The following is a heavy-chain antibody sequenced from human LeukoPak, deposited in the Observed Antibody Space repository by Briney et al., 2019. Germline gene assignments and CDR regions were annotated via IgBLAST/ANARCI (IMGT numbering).Heavy chain of an antibody. CDR3: ARLQHNWFDP. CDR2: ISSSSSYI. Sequence: PGGSLRLSCAASGFTFSSYSMNWVRQAPGKGREWVSSISSSSSYIYYADSVKGRFTISRDNAKNSLYLQMNSLRAEDTAVYYCARLQHNWFDPWGQGTLVTVSS. V-gene: IGHV3-21*01. J-gene: IGHJ5*02. CDR1: GFTFSSYS. D-gene: IGHD4-11*01.